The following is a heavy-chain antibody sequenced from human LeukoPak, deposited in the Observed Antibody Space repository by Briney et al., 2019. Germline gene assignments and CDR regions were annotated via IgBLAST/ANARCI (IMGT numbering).Heavy chain of an antibody. CDR1: GGTFSSYA. Sequence: ASVTVSCKASGGTFSSYAISWVRQAPGQGLEWMGGIIPIFGTANYAQKFQGRVTIITDESTSTAYMELSSLRSEDTAVYYCAMGDILTGYSPVKYYYYYMDVWGKGTTVTVSS. D-gene: IGHD3-9*01. J-gene: IGHJ6*03. CDR2: IIPIFGTA. V-gene: IGHV1-69*05. CDR3: AMGDILTGYSPVKYYYYYMDV.